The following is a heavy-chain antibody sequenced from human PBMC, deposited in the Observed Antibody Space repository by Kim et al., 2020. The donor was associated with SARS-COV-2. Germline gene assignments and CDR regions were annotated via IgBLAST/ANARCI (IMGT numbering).Heavy chain of an antibody. J-gene: IGHJ6*02. V-gene: IGHV4-34*01. CDR3: ARARGFSGSYFRSYYYGMDV. D-gene: IGHD1-26*01. CDR1: GGSFSGYY. Sequence: SETLSLTCAVYGGSFSGYYWSWIRQPPGKGLEWIGEINHSGSTNYNPSLKSRVTISVDTSKNQFSLKLSSVTAADTAVYYCARARGFSGSYFRSYYYGMDVWGQGTTVTVSS. CDR2: INHSGST.